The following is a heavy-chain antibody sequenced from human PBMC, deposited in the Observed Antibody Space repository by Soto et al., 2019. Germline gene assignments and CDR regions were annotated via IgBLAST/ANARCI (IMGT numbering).Heavy chain of an antibody. D-gene: IGHD3-10*01. CDR2: ISRDGTNK. CDR3: ARSRSGAFADSFDF. V-gene: IGHV3-30*04. CDR1: GFTFSRYA. J-gene: IGHJ4*02. Sequence: PGGSLRLSCAASGFTFSRYAIHWVRQAPGKGLEWVAVISRDGTNKYYVDSVKGRFTISRDNSRNTLYLQMNSLRHEDAAVYYCARSRSGAFADSFDFWGQGTLVTVSS.